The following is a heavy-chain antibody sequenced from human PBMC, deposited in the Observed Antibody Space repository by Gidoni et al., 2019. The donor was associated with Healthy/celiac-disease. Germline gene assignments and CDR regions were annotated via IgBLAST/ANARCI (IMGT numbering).Heavy chain of an antibody. CDR3: ARELITMIRAAAGYFDY. CDR2: ISYDGSNK. CDR1: GFTFRSYA. D-gene: IGHD3-22*01. J-gene: IGHJ4*02. Sequence: QVQLVESGGGVVQPGRSLRLSCAASGFTFRSYAMHWVRQAPGKGLEWVAVISYDGSNKYYADSVKGRFTISRDNSKNTLYLQMNSLRAEDTAVYYCARELITMIRAAAGYFDYWGQGTLVTVSS. V-gene: IGHV3-30-3*01.